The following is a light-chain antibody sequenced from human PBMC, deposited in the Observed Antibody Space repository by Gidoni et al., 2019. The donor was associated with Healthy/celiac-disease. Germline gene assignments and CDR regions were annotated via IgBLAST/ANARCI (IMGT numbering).Light chain of an antibody. CDR2: DVS. CDR1: SSDVGGYNY. CDR3: SSYTSSSTYV. J-gene: IGLJ1*01. Sequence: QPALTQPASVSGSPGLSITISCTGTSSDVGGYNYVSWYQQHPGKAPKLMIYDVSNRPSGVSNRFSGSKSGNTASLTISGLQAEDEADYYCSSYTSSSTYVFGAGTKVTVL. V-gene: IGLV2-14*03.